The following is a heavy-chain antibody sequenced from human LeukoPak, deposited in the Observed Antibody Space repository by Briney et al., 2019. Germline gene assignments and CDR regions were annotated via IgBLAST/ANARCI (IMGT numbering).Heavy chain of an antibody. V-gene: IGHV4-59*11. J-gene: IGHJ5*02. Sequence: SETLSLTCTVSGGSISSHYWSWIRQPPGKGLEWIGYIYYSGSTNYNPSLKSRVTISVDTSKNQFSLKLSSVTAADTAVYYCARGGSLRYCSSTSCYGGWLDPWGQGTLVTVSS. CDR3: ARGGSLRYCSSTSCYGGWLDP. CDR1: GGSISSHY. CDR2: IYYSGST. D-gene: IGHD2-2*01.